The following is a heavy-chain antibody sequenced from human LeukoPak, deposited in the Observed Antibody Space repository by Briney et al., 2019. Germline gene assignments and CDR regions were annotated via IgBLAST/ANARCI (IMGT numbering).Heavy chain of an antibody. J-gene: IGHJ6*02. CDR2: ISGSGGST. CDR3: AKDYYDFWSGKYASYGMDV. D-gene: IGHD3-3*01. Sequence: QAGGSLRLSCAASGFTFSSYAMSWVRQAPGKGLGCVSAISGSGGSTYYADSVKGRFTISRDNSKNTLYLQVNSLRAEDTAVYYCAKDYYDFWSGKYASYGMDVWGQGTTVTVSS. CDR1: GFTFSSYA. V-gene: IGHV3-23*01.